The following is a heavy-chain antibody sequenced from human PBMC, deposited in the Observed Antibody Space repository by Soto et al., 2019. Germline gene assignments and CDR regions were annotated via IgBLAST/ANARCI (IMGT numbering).Heavy chain of an antibody. V-gene: IGHV4-34*01. D-gene: IGHD2-8*02. J-gene: IGHJ4*02. CDR1: GGSISGYY. CDR3: ARDKITGLFDY. CDR2: INHSGST. Sequence: QVQLQQWGAGLLKPSETLSLTYADYGGSISGYYWTWIRQPPGTGLEWIGEINHSGSTNYNPSLKSRVTISVDTPKNQFSLTLTSVTAADTAVYYCARDKITGLFDYWGQGTLVTVSS.